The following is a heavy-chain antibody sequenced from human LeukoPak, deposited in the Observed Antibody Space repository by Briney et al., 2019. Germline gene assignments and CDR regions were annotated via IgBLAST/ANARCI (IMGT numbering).Heavy chain of an antibody. CDR2: ISYDGSNK. CDR3: AKDGVGYCSSTSCRPGGY. CDR1: GFTFSSYG. J-gene: IGHJ4*02. Sequence: GGSLRLSCAASGFTFSSYGMHWVRQAPGKGLEWVAVISYDGSNKYYADSVKGRFTISRDNSKNTLYLQMNSLRAEDTAVYYCAKDGVGYCSSTSCRPGGYWGQGTLVTVSS. V-gene: IGHV3-30*18. D-gene: IGHD2-2*01.